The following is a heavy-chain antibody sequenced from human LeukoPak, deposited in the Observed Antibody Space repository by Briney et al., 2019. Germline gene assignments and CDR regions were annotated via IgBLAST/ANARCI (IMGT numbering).Heavy chain of an antibody. D-gene: IGHD4-17*01. V-gene: IGHV3-23*01. CDR1: GFTFSSYA. J-gene: IGHJ4*02. CDR3: AKDLSSAVTTLFDY. Sequence: GGSLRLSCAASGFTFSSYAMSWVRQAPGKGLEWVSAISGSGGSTYYADSVKGRFTISRDNSKNTLYLQMNSLRAEDTGVYYCAKDLSSAVTTLFDYWGQGTLVTVSS. CDR2: ISGSGGST.